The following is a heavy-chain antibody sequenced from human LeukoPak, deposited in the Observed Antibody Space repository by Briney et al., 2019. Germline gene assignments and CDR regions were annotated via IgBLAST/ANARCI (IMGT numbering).Heavy chain of an antibody. Sequence: PSQTLSLTCTVSGGSISTGDYYWSWIRQPPGKGLEWIGYIYYSGSTYYNPSLKSRVTISVDTSKNQFSLKLSSVPAADTAVYYCARGTAMVPHGYWGQGTLVTVSS. CDR2: IYYSGST. D-gene: IGHD5-18*01. V-gene: IGHV4-30-4*01. J-gene: IGHJ4*02. CDR3: ARGTAMVPHGY. CDR1: GGSISTGDYY.